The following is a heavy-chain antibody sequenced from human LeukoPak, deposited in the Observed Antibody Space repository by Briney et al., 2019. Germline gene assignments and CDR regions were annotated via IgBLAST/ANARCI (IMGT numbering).Heavy chain of an antibody. J-gene: IGHJ4*02. CDR1: GFSFSSYA. V-gene: IGHV3-30*04. CDR3: ARGKLTQIDY. Sequence: GGSLRLSCAASGFSFSSYAMHWVRQAPGKGLEWVTVVSYDGYNKYYADSVKGRSTLSRDNSKNTLYLQMNSLRAEDTAVYYCARGKLTQIDYWGQGTLVTVSS. CDR2: VSYDGYNK. D-gene: IGHD4/OR15-4a*01.